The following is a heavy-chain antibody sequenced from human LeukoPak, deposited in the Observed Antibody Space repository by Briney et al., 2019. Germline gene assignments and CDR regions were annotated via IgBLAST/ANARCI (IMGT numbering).Heavy chain of an antibody. Sequence: PGGSLRLSCAACKFTFSVHAMHWVRQAPGGGLEWVAIVYPDGRSTSYAEFVKGRFTISRDNSNNTLYLEMNSLRAEDTAVYYCVKERSSHYFDYWGQGILVTVSS. J-gene: IGHJ4*02. V-gene: IGHV3-33*06. CDR1: KFTFSVHA. CDR2: VYPDGRST. CDR3: VKERSSHYFDY.